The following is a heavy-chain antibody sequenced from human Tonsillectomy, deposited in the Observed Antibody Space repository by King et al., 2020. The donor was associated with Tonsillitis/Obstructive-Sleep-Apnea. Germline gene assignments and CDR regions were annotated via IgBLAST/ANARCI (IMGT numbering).Heavy chain of an antibody. Sequence: VQLVESGGGVVQPGRSLRLSCAASGFIFSSYAIHWVRQAPGKGLEWVAVISYDGSNTYYADSVKGRFTISRDNSKNTLDLQMNSLRAEDTAVYYCAREGIYGSSGYGDVFDIWGKGTMVTVSS. CDR3: AREGIYGSSGYGDVFDI. CDR2: ISYDGSNT. D-gene: IGHD3-22*01. V-gene: IGHV3-30*04. J-gene: IGHJ3*02. CDR1: GFIFSSYA.